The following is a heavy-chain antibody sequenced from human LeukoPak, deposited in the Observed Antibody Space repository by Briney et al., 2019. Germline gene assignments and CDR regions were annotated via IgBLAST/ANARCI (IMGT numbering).Heavy chain of an antibody. CDR1: GYTFTSYG. V-gene: IGHV1-18*01. J-gene: IGHJ4*02. CDR3: AREEHSYGYFH. Sequence: ASVKVSCKASGYTFTSYGISWVRQAPGQGLEWMGWISAYNGNTNYAQKLQGRVTMTTDTSTSTAHMELRSLRSDDTAVYYCAREEHSYGYFHWGQGTLVTVSS. D-gene: IGHD5-18*01. CDR2: ISAYNGNT.